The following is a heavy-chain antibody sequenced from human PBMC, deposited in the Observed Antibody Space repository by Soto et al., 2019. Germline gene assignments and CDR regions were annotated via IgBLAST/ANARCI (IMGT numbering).Heavy chain of an antibody. J-gene: IGHJ5*02. Sequence: GGSLRLSCAASGFTFSSYDMHWVRQATGKGLEWVSAIGTAGDTYYPGSVKGRFTISRDNAKNSLYLQMNSLRDEDTAVYYCAREWNPLNWFDPWGQGTLVTVSS. CDR2: IGTAGDT. CDR1: GFTFSSYD. CDR3: AREWNPLNWFDP. V-gene: IGHV3-13*04. D-gene: IGHD1-1*01.